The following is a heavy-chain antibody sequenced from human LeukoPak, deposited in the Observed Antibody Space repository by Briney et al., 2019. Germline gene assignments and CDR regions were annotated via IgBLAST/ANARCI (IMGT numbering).Heavy chain of an antibody. D-gene: IGHD2-15*01. Sequence: GGSLGLSCAASGFTFSSYSMNWVRQAPGKGLEWVSSISSSSSYIYYADSVKGRITIPRDNAKNSMYLRMNSRRTEDTAVYYCARVGPSDIVVVVALYNCGQGNLVTVSS. V-gene: IGHV3-21*01. J-gene: IGHJ4*02. CDR2: ISSSSSYI. CDR1: GFTFSSYS. CDR3: ARVGPSDIVVVVALYN.